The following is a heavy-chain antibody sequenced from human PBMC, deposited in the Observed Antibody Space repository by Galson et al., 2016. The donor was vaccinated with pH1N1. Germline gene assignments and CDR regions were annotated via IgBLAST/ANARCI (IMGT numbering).Heavy chain of an antibody. CDR2: VSTSNGNT. D-gene: IGHD6-19*01. J-gene: IGHJ4*02. Sequence: SVKVSCKASGYTFTSYGISWVRQAPGQGLEFMGWVSTSNGNTHFAQKFQGRVTLTTDTSTSTAYMELRSLGSDDTAVYYCARLGASVGGTTHWGQGTLVTVSS. CDR1: GYTFTSYG. CDR3: ARLGASVGGTTH. V-gene: IGHV1-18*01.